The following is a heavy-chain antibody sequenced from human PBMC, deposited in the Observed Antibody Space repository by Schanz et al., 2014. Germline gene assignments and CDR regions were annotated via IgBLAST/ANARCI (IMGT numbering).Heavy chain of an antibody. V-gene: IGHV1-2*06. Sequence: QVQLVQSGSEVKKPGASVKVSCKASGYTLTTYVISWVRQAPGQGLEWMGRVSPYSGDTNYAQMFQGRVTMTTDTSISTAYMELSRLTSDDTAVFFCARENTAVAGMPRVMDVWGQGTTVTVTS. CDR1: GYTLTTYV. CDR2: VSPYSGDT. D-gene: IGHD6-19*01. J-gene: IGHJ6*02. CDR3: ARENTAVAGMPRVMDV.